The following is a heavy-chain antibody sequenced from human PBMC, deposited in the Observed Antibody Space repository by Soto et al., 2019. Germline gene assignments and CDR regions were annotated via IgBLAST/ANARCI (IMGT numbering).Heavy chain of an antibody. CDR1: GGSFSGYY. CDR3: ARRGFYCSGGSCYYVPWGY. CDR2: INHSGST. D-gene: IGHD2-15*01. J-gene: IGHJ4*02. V-gene: IGHV4-34*01. Sequence: QVQLQQWGAGLLKPSETLSLTCAVYGGSFSGYYWSWIRQPPGQGLEWIGEINHSGSTNYNPSLMIRVTLSVYASKNQFSLKLGSVTAADTAVYYCARRGFYCSGGSCYYVPWGYWGQGTLVTVSS.